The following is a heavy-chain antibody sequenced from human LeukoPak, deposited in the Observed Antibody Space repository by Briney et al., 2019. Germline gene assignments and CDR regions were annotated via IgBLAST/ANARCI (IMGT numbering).Heavy chain of an antibody. CDR3: ARASVDIVATRTFDY. CDR1: GYTFTCYY. V-gene: IGHV1-2*04. CDR2: INPNSGGT. D-gene: IGHD5-12*01. J-gene: IGHJ4*02. Sequence: GASVKVSCKASGYTFTCYYMHWVRQAPGQGLEWMGWINPNSGGTNYAQKFQGWVTMTRDTSISTAYMELSRLRSDDTAVYYCARASVDIVATRTFDYWGQGTLVTVSS.